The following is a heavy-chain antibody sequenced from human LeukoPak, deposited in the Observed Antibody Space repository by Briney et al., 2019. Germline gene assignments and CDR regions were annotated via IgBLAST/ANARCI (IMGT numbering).Heavy chain of an antibody. D-gene: IGHD6-19*01. CDR1: GFTFSSYA. CDR2: ISYDGSNK. J-gene: IGHJ4*02. Sequence: GGSLRLSCAASGFTFSSYAMHWVRQAPGKGLEWVAAISYDGSNKYSADSVKGRFTISRDNSKNTLYLQMNSLRADDTAVYYCAKDLRAKQWLASSFDYWGQGTLVTVSS. V-gene: IGHV3-30*04. CDR3: AKDLRAKQWLASSFDY.